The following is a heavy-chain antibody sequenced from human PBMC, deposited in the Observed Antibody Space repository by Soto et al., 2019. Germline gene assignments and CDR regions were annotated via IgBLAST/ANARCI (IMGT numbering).Heavy chain of an antibody. CDR3: ASSAGFGDNWFDP. J-gene: IGHJ5*02. CDR2: IYHSGST. Sequence: PSETLSLTCAVSGGSISSSNWWSWVRQPPGKGLEWIGEIYHSGSTNYNPSLKSRVTISVDKSKNQSSLKLSSVTAADTAVYYCASSAGFGDNWFDPWGQGTLVTVSS. D-gene: IGHD3-10*01. V-gene: IGHV4-4*02. CDR1: GGSISSSNW.